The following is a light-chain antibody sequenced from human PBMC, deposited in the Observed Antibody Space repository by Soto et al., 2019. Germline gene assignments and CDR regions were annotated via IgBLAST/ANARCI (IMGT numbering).Light chain of an antibody. J-gene: IGKJ1*01. CDR3: QQYGSSAS. V-gene: IGKV3D-20*01. Sequence: EIVMTQSPATLSVSPGERATLSCRASQSVSGGFLAWYQQKPGLAPRLILYDTSFRATGIPDRFSGSGSGTDFTLTISRLDPEDFAVYDCQQYGSSASFGQGTKVDNK. CDR1: QSVSGGF. CDR2: DTS.